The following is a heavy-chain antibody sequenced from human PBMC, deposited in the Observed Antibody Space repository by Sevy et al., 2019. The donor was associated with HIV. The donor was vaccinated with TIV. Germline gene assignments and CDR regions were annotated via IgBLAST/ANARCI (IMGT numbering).Heavy chain of an antibody. CDR3: AKDQDDFDAFDI. CDR2: ISGSGGST. Sequence: GGSLRLSCAASGFTFSSYAMSWVRQAPGKGLEWVSAISGSGGSTYYADSVKGRFTISRDYSKNTLYLQMNSLRAEDTAVYYCAKDQDDFDAFDIWGQGTMVTVSS. CDR1: GFTFSSYA. J-gene: IGHJ3*02. V-gene: IGHV3-23*01. D-gene: IGHD3-3*01.